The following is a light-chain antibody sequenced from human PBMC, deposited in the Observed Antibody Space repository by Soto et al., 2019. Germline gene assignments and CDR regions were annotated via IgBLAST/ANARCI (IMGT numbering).Light chain of an antibody. Sequence: IPLTQSPSSLSASVGDRGTVTCRASQRINIYLNWYQQKPGKAPTLLIYGASTLQSGVPSRFSGGGSRTDFTLTISSLQTEDFATYYCQQSYRSPYTFGQGPKLEI. V-gene: IGKV1-39*01. CDR1: QRINIY. CDR3: QQSYRSPYT. J-gene: IGKJ2*01. CDR2: GAS.